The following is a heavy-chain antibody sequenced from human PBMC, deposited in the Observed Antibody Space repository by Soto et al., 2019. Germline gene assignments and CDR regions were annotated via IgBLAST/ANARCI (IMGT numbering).Heavy chain of an antibody. J-gene: IGHJ6*02. Sequence: QVQLLQSGAEVKKPGASVKVSCKASGYTFTGYYMHWVRQAPGQGLEWMGWINPNSGGTNYAQKFQGRVTMTRDTSISTAYMELSRLRSDGTAVYYCARDWGMITFGGVIAPRDYGMDVWGQGTTVTVSS. CDR3: ARDWGMITFGGVIAPRDYGMDV. CDR2: INPNSGGT. CDR1: GYTFTGYY. D-gene: IGHD3-16*02. V-gene: IGHV1-2*02.